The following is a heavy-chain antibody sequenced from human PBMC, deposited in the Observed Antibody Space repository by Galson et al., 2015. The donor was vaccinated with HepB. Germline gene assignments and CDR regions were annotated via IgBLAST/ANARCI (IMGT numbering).Heavy chain of an antibody. CDR3: ARALHYYDSSGYYLAFDY. V-gene: IGHV3-48*01. CDR2: ISSSSSTI. J-gene: IGHJ4*02. D-gene: IGHD3-22*01. CDR1: GFTFSSYS. Sequence: SLRPSCAASGFTFSSYSMNWVRQAPGKGLEWVSYISSSSSTIYYADSVKGRFTISRDNAKNSLYLQMNSLRAEDTAVYYCARALHYYDSSGYYLAFDYWGQGTLVTVSS.